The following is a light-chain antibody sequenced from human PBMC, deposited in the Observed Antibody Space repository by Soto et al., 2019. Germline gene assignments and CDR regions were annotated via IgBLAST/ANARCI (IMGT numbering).Light chain of an antibody. CDR1: QSLSGTY. CDR2: GAT. CDR3: QQYGSSLP. V-gene: IGKV3-20*01. Sequence: EFVLTQSPGTPSLSPGERATLSCRASQSLSGTYLAWYQQKPGQAPRLLIYGATSRATGIPDRFGGSGCGSDFKLTIRRPEPDAFVDYYCQQYGSSLPFGRGTKVEGK. J-gene: IGKJ1*01.